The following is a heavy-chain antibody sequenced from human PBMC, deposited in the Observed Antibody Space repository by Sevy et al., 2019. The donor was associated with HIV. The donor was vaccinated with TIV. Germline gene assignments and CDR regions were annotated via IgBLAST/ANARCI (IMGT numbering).Heavy chain of an antibody. D-gene: IGHD3-22*01. Sequence: GGSLRLSCVVSEFIFRASVMHWVRQAPGKGLEWVALNSFDGTTNFNGDSMKGRFTVSRDNSKNTRYLQMNSLRDDDTDLYYCAGEGHSSGRAGIFNIWGPGTMVTVSS. CDR2: NSFDGTTN. J-gene: IGHJ3*02. CDR1: EFIFRASV. CDR3: AGEGHSSGRAGIFNI. V-gene: IGHV3-30*04.